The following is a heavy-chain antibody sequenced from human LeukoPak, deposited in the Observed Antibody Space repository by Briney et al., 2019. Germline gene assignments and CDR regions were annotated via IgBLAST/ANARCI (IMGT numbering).Heavy chain of an antibody. Sequence: PGRSLRLSCVVSGFTFSSYAMHWVRQAPGKGLAWVAVISYDGGKEYYADSVKGRFTIFRDNSKNTLYLHMNSLRAEDTAVYYCARDTGDVGSAQPDYWGQGTLVTVSS. J-gene: IGHJ4*02. V-gene: IGHV3-30-3*01. CDR1: GFTFSSYA. D-gene: IGHD2-15*01. CDR3: ARDTGDVGSAQPDY. CDR2: ISYDGGKE.